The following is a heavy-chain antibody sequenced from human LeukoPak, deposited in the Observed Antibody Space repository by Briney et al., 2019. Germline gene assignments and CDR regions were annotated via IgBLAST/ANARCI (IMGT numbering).Heavy chain of an antibody. CDR3: ARRNKFSSGWFLIDY. D-gene: IGHD6-19*01. J-gene: IGHJ4*02. Sequence: PSETLSLTXTVSGGSIGSCYWSWIRQPPGKGLEWLGYIYYSGSTNYNPSLKSRVPISVDTSKTQFSLKLSSVTAADTAVYYGARRNKFSSGWFLIDYWGQGTLVTVSS. CDR1: GGSIGSCY. V-gene: IGHV4-59*01. CDR2: IYYSGST.